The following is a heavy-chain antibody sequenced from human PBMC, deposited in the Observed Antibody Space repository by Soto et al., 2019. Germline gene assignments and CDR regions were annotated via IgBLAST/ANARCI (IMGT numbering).Heavy chain of an antibody. CDR1: GLPFSSSS. CDR3: ASMEEYSGPNFSQGYRSY. V-gene: IGHV3-21*01. Sequence: PGGSLSLPCAASGLPFSSSSRNWVRDAPGKGLEWVSYISSSSCYMYYAVSVRRGFTISRPNAKHSLYLQVNSLRAEDTAVYYCASMEEYSGPNFSQGYRSYWGQGTTGTFS. D-gene: IGHD6-13*01. J-gene: IGHJ6*02. CDR2: ISSSSCYM.